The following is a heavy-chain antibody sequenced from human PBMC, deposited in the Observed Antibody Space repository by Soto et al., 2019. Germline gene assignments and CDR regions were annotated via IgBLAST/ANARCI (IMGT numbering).Heavy chain of an antibody. CDR3: AKDHCSSTSCYEDY. CDR2: ISWNSGGI. Sequence: GGSLRLSCAASGFTFDDYAMHWVRQAPGKGLEWVSGISWNSGGIDYADSVKGRFTISRDNAKNSLYLQMNSLRTEDTALYYCAKDHCSSTSCYEDYWGQGTLVTVSS. V-gene: IGHV3-9*01. J-gene: IGHJ4*02. D-gene: IGHD2-2*01. CDR1: GFTFDDYA.